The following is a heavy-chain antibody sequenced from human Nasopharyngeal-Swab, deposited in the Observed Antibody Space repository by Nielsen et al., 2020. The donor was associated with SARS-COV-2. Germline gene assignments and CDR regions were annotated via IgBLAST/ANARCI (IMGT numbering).Heavy chain of an antibody. J-gene: IGHJ4*02. CDR2: IGDKAHSYAT. CDR1: GFVFSGSA. V-gene: IGHV3-73*01. CDR3: TTDYYFDY. Sequence: GESLKISCAASGFVFSGSAIHWVRQASGKGLEWVGRIGDKAHSYATTYAVSMEGRFTISRTDSNNTAYLEMDSLKTEDTALYYCTTDYYFDYWGQGTLVTVSS.